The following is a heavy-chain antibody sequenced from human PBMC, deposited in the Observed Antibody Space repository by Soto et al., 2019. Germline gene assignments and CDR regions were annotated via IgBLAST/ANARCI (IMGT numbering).Heavy chain of an antibody. CDR1: GGTFSSYA. V-gene: IGHV1-69*01. J-gene: IGHJ4*02. CDR2: IIPIFGTA. CDR3: ARVFPYEGYFDY. Sequence: QLQLVQSGAEVKKPGSSVKLSCKASGGTFSSYAISWVRQAPGQGPEWMGGIIPIFGTANYAQKFQGRVTITADESTSTAYMDLSSLRSEDTAVYYCARVFPYEGYFDYWGQGTLVTVSS. D-gene: IGHD5-12*01.